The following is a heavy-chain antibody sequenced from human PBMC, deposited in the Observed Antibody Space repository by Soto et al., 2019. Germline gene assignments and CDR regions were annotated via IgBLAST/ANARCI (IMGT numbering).Heavy chain of an antibody. CDR1: GGTFSSYA. CDR3: ARHPGGRGYYYGMDV. D-gene: IGHD2-15*01. V-gene: IGHV1-69*13. J-gene: IGHJ6*02. CDR2: NIPIFGTA. Sequence: SVKVSCKASGGTFSSYAISWVRQAPGQGLEWMGGNIPIFGTANYAQKFQGRVTITADESTSTAYMELSSLRSEDTAVYYCARHPGGRGYYYGMDVWGQGTTVTVSS.